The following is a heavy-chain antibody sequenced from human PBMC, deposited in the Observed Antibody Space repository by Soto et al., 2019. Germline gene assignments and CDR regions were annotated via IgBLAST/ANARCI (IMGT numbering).Heavy chain of an antibody. CDR1: GFSLSTRGVG. V-gene: IGHV2-5*02. Sequence: ESGPTLVNPTQTLTLTCTFSGFSLSTRGVGVGWIRQPPGKALEWLALIYWDDDKRYSPSLRSRLTITKDTSKKQVVLTLTNMDPVDTATYYCAHIGISTWFTYWGQGTLVTVSS. CDR2: IYWDDDK. J-gene: IGHJ4*02. CDR3: AHIGISTWFTY. D-gene: IGHD3-10*01.